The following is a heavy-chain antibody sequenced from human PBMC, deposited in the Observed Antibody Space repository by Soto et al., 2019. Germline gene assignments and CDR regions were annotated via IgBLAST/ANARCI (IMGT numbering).Heavy chain of an antibody. CDR3: ARHYSGSGSSRLYGDILYYFDY. D-gene: IGHD3-10*01. V-gene: IGHV4-39*01. CDR1: GGSISSSSYY. J-gene: IGHJ4*02. Sequence: SETLSLTCTVSGGSISSSSYYWGWIRQPPGKGLEWIGSIYYSGSTYYNPSLKSRVTISVDTSKNQFSLKLSSGTAADTAVYYCARHYSGSGSSRLYGDILYYFDYWGQGTLVTVSS. CDR2: IYYSGST.